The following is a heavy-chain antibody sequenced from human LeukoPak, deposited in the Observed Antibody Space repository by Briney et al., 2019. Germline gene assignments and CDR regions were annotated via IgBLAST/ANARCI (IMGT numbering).Heavy chain of an antibody. J-gene: IGHJ3*02. CDR2: FDPEDGET. D-gene: IGHD5-24*01. V-gene: IGHV1-24*01. CDR1: GGTFSSYA. Sequence: ASVKVSCKASGGTFSSYAISWVRQAPGKGLEWMGGFDPEDGETIYAQKFQGRVTMTEDTSTDTAYMELSSLRSEDTAVYYCATERWLQRDAFDIWGQGTMVTVSS. CDR3: ATERWLQRDAFDI.